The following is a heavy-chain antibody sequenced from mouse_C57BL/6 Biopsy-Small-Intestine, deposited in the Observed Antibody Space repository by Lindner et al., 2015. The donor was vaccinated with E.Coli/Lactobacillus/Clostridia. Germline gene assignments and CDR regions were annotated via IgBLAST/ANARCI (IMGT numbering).Heavy chain of an antibody. J-gene: IGHJ2*01. Sequence: VQLQESGPELVKPGASVKMSCKASGYTFTNYNIHWAKQSHGESLEWIGYINPKTGVPKYNQKFKDKVTLTVDQSSSTAYMELRSLTSENSAVYYCAANGYDFDYWGRGTTLRVSS. CDR3: AANGYDFDY. CDR1: GYTFTNYN. CDR2: INPKTGVP. V-gene: IGHV1-22*01. D-gene: IGHD2-2*01.